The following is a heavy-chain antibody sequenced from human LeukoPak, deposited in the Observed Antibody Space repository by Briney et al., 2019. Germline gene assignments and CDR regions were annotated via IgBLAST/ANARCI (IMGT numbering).Heavy chain of an antibody. CDR3: VKSGGYDYTD. Sequence: PSETLSLTCAVYGGSFSGYYWSWIRQPPGKGLEWIGEINHSGSTNYNPSLKSRVTISVDTSKNQFSLKLRSLTAADTAVYYCVKSGGYDYTDWGQGTLVTVSS. J-gene: IGHJ4*02. V-gene: IGHV4-34*01. CDR2: INHSGST. CDR1: GGSFSGYY. D-gene: IGHD5-12*01.